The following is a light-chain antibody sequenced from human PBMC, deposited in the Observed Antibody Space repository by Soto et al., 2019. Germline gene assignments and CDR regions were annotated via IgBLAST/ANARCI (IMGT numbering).Light chain of an antibody. V-gene: IGKV2-30*01. CDR2: QVS. J-gene: IGKJ1*01. CDR3: MQGTHWPPT. Sequence: DAVLTQSPLSLPVTLGQPASISCRSSQSLVYSDGNTYLSWFQQRPGQSPRRLIYQVSDRDSGVPDRFSGSESGTDFTLKISRVEAEDVGVYYCMQGTHWPPTFGQGTKVEIK. CDR1: QSLVYSDGNTY.